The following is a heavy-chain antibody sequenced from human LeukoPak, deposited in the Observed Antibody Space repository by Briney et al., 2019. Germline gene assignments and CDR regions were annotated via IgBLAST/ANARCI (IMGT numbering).Heavy chain of an antibody. D-gene: IGHD3-9*01. CDR2: ISYDGSNK. CDR1: GFTFSSYA. CDR3: ARDSYDILTGHGGSAFDI. J-gene: IGHJ3*02. Sequence: GRSLRLSCAASGFTFSSYAMHWVRQAPGKGLEWVAVISYDGSNKYYADSVKSRFTISRDNSKNTLYLQMNSLRAEDTAVYYCARDSYDILTGHGGSAFDIWGQGTMVTVSS. V-gene: IGHV3-30-3*01.